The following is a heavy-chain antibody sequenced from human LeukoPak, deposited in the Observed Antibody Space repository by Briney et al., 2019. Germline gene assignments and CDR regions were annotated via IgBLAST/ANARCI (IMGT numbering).Heavy chain of an antibody. CDR2: IKQDGSEK. D-gene: IGHD3-10*01. V-gene: IGHV3-7*01. J-gene: IGHJ4*02. CDR3: AREGLLWFGELGGYYFDY. CDR1: GFTFSNYA. Sequence: GGSLRLSCAASGFTFSNYALSWVRQAPGKGLEWVANIKQDGSEKYYVDSVKGRFTISRDNAKNSLYLQMNSLRAEDTAVYYCAREGLLWFGELGGYYFDYWGQGTLVTVSS.